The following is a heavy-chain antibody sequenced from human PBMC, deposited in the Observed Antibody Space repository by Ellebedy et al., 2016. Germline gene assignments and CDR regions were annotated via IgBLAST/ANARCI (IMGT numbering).Heavy chain of an antibody. J-gene: IGHJ6*02. D-gene: IGHD4-17*01. CDR2: INHSGST. Sequence: SETLSLXXAVYGGSFSGYYWSWIRQPPGKGLEWIGEINHSGSTNYNPSLKSRVTISVDTSKNQFSLKLSSVTAADTAVYYCARGTTGETYGMDVWGQGTTVTVSS. CDR1: GGSFSGYY. CDR3: ARGTTGETYGMDV. V-gene: IGHV4-34*01.